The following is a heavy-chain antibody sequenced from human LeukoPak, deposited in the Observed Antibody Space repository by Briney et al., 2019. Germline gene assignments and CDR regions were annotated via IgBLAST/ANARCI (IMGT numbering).Heavy chain of an antibody. CDR2: IYTSGSI. CDR3: ARGVTVVNFDF. CDR1: GGSISSSSYY. D-gene: IGHD4-23*01. Sequence: KSSETLSLTCTVSGGSISSSSYYWSWIRQPAGKGLEWIGRIYTSGSINYNPSLKSRVTISVDTSKNQFSLKLSSVTAEDPAVYYCARGVTVVNFDFWGQGTLVTVSS. J-gene: IGHJ4*02. V-gene: IGHV4-61*02.